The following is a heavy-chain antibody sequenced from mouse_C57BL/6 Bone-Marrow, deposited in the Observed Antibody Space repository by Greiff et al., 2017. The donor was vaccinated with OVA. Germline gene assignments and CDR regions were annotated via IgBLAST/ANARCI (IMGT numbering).Heavy chain of an antibody. D-gene: IGHD2-5*01. CDR2: ISDGGSYT. J-gene: IGHJ3*01. V-gene: IGHV5-4*01. CDR3: ARDQSNSAWFAY. CDR1: GFTFSSYA. Sequence: EVQVVESGGGLVKPGGSLKLSCAASGFTFSSYAMSWVRQTPEKRLEWVATISDGGSYTYYPDNVKGRFTISRDNAKNNLYLQMSHLKSEDTAMYYCARDQSNSAWFAYWGQGTLVTVSA.